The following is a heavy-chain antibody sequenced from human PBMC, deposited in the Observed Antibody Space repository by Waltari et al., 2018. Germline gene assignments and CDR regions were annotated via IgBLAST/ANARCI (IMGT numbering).Heavy chain of an antibody. Sequence: QVQLVQSGAEVTKPGASVKVSCKPSGYTFTDYHIHWVRQAPGQGLEWMGCINPKSGATYYAQTFQGWVTMTRDTSTSTVFMELSSLKSDDTAVYYCARRSCNGECYAPYIYWGQGTLVTVSS. CDR1: GYTFTDYH. D-gene: IGHD2-8*01. V-gene: IGHV1-2*04. CDR2: INPKSGAT. J-gene: IGHJ4*02. CDR3: ARRSCNGECYAPYIY.